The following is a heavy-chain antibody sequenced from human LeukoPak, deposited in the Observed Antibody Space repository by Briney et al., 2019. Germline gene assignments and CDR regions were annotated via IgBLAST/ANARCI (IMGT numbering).Heavy chain of an antibody. V-gene: IGHV1-18*01. CDR2: ISAYNGDT. CDR3: ARGLDLGSRGYYYFDYHYYYMDV. Sequence: ASVKVSCKASVYTFTNYGISWVRQAPGQGLEWMGWISAYNGDTYDAQKLQGRVAMTTDTSTRTVYMELRRLRHDDTAVYYCARGLDLGSRGYYYFDYHYYYMDVWGKGTTVAVSS. CDR1: VYTFTNYG. J-gene: IGHJ6*03. D-gene: IGHD3-22*01.